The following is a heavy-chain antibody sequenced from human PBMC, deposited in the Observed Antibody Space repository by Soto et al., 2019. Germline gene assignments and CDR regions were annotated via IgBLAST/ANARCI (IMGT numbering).Heavy chain of an antibody. CDR2: ISYDGSNK. Sequence: QVQLVESGGGVVQPGRSLRLSCAASGFTFSSYAMHWVRQAPGKGLEWVAVISYDGSNKYYADSVKGRFTISRDNSKNTLYRQMNSRRAEDTAVYYCARDNIVATMRGRAFDIWGQGTMVTVSS. D-gene: IGHD5-12*01. V-gene: IGHV3-30-3*01. CDR3: ARDNIVATMRGRAFDI. J-gene: IGHJ3*02. CDR1: GFTFSSYA.